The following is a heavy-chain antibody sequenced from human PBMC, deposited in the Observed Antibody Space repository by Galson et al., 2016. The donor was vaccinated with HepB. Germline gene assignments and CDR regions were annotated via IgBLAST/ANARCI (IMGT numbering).Heavy chain of an antibody. CDR2: ISSRSGTPT. CDR3: ASSVVLARRSYWYFDV. CDR1: GFSSTSYE. Sequence: SLRLSCATSGFSSTSYEVNWVRQAPGKGLEWISYISSRSGTPTYYSDSVRGRFIVSRDNAKNSLFLQMNSLRAEDTADYYCASSVVLARRSYWYFDVWGRGTLVTVSS. V-gene: IGHV3-48*03. J-gene: IGHJ2*01. D-gene: IGHD2-21*01.